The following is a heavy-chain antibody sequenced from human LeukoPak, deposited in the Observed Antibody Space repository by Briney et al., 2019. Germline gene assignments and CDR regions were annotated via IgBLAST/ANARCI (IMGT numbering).Heavy chain of an antibody. CDR1: GFTFSSYW. CDR2: INSDGSST. D-gene: IGHD2/OR15-2a*01. CDR3: ARDRPLLAFDM. Sequence: PGGSLRLSCAASGFTFSSYWMHWVRQAPGKGLVWVSRINSDGSSTSYADCVKGRFTISRDNAKNTLYLQMNSLRAEDTGVYYCARDRPLLAFDMWGQGTMVTVSS. V-gene: IGHV3-74*01. J-gene: IGHJ3*02.